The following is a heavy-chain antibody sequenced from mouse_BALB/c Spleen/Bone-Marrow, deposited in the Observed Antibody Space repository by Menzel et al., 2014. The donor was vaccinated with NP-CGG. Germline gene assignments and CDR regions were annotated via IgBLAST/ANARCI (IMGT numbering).Heavy chain of an antibody. CDR3: ARYDGYEAY. CDR2: INPSTGYT. J-gene: IGHJ3*01. Sequence: VQLKHSGAELAKPGASVKMSCKASGHTFTSYWMHWVKQRPGQGLEWIGYINPSTGYTEYNQKFKDKATLTADKSSSTAYMQLSSLTSEDSAVYYCARYDGYEAYWGQGTLVTVSA. CDR1: GHTFTSYW. V-gene: IGHV1-7*01. D-gene: IGHD2-3*01.